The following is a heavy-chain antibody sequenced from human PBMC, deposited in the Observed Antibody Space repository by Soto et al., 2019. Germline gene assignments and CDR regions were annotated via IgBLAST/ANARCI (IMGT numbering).Heavy chain of an antibody. CDR3: ARDLRIGAFDI. Sequence: QVHLVQSGAEVKKPGASVQVSCKASGYNLNNYGLTWVRQAPGQGLEWMGWISAYNGNTNYAQKFRGRVTMTRDTSTTTASMELTSLRSDDTAVYFCARDLRIGAFDIWGQGTMVTVSS. V-gene: IGHV1-18*01. CDR2: ISAYNGNT. CDR1: GYNLNNYG. J-gene: IGHJ3*02.